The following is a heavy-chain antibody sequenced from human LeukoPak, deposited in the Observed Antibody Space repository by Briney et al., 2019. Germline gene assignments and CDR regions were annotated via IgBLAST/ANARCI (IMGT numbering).Heavy chain of an antibody. CDR1: GGSISSSSYY. CDR3: ARAGEVGATDY. Sequence: SETLSPTCTVSGGSISSSSYYWGWIRQPPGKGLEWIGSIYYSGSTYYNPSLKSRVTISVDTSKNQFSLKLSSVTAADTAVYYCARAGEVGATDYWGQGTLVTVSS. CDR2: IYYSGST. V-gene: IGHV4-39*01. J-gene: IGHJ4*02. D-gene: IGHD1-26*01.